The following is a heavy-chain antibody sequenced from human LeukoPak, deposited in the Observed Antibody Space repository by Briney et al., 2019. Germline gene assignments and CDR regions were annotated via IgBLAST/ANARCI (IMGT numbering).Heavy chain of an antibody. J-gene: IGHJ4*02. CDR3: AKADYYDSSGMADY. D-gene: IGHD3-22*01. Sequence: GGSLRLSCAASGFTFSSYAMSWVRQAPGKGLEWVLAISGSGGSTYYADSVKGRFTISRDNSKNTLYLQMNSLRAEDTAVYYCAKADYYDSSGMADYWGQGTLVTVSS. CDR1: GFTFSSYA. CDR2: ISGSGGST. V-gene: IGHV3-23*01.